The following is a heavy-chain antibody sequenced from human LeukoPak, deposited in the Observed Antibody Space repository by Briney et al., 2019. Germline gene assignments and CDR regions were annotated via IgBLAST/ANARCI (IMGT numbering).Heavy chain of an antibody. J-gene: IGHJ4*02. V-gene: IGHV1-18*01. CDR1: GYTFTSYG. Sequence: RASVKVSCKASGYTFTSYGISWVRQAPGQGLEWMGWISAYNGNTNYAQKLQGRVTMTTDTSTSTAYMELRSLRSDDAAVYYCARDRPHYYGSGSYYNEPYYFDYWGQGTLVTVSS. D-gene: IGHD3-10*01. CDR2: ISAYNGNT. CDR3: ARDRPHYYGSGSYYNEPYYFDY.